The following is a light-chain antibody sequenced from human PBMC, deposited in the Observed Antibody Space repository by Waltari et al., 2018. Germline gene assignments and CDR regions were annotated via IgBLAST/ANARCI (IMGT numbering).Light chain of an antibody. CDR3: QQYYRSRT. CDR1: QSILYTANDKNY. V-gene: IGKV4-1*01. J-gene: IGKJ1*01. CDR2: WAS. Sequence: DIVMTQSPDYLAVSLGERATINCKSSQSILYTANDKNYLAWYQQKAGQPPKLLIYWASTRESGVPDRFSGSGSGTDFTLTISSLQAEDVAVYYCQQYYRSRTFGQGTKVETK.